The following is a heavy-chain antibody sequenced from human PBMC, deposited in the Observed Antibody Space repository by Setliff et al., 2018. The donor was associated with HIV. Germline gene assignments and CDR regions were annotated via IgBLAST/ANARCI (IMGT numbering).Heavy chain of an antibody. CDR2: IGGSASGT. Sequence: PGGSLRLPCVGSGFTFNKYAMSWVRQAPGKGLEWVSAIGGSASGTYYKDSVKGRFTISRDNSKNTLYLQMNSLRVEDTAVYYCAKVKKLTADLRVDSFDIWGHGTMVTVSS. D-gene: IGHD7-27*01. V-gene: IGHV3-23*01. CDR1: GFTFNKYA. J-gene: IGHJ3*02. CDR3: AKVKKLTADLRVDSFDI.